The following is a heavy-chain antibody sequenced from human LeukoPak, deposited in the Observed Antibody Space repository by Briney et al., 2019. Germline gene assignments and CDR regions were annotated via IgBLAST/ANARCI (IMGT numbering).Heavy chain of an antibody. J-gene: IGHJ4*02. Sequence: SETLYLTCAVSGYSISSGYYWGWIRQPPGKGLEWIGSIYHSGSTYYNPSLKSRVTISVDTSKNQFSLKLSSVTAADTAVYYCARTDRFDYWGQGTLVTVSS. CDR1: GYSISSGYY. CDR2: IYHSGST. V-gene: IGHV4-38-2*01. CDR3: ARTDRFDY.